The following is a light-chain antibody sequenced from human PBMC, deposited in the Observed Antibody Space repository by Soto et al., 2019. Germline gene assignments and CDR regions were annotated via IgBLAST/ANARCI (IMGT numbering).Light chain of an antibody. CDR3: QQSYSAPLT. CDR1: QNIVSY. V-gene: IGKV1-39*01. J-gene: IGKJ1*01. Sequence: DIQITESASSPAASVGDTVTITFRASQNIVSYLNWYQQKPGKAPKLLIYAASNLQSGVPSRFSGSGSGTDFTLTISSLQREDFATYYCQQSYSAPLTFGQGTKVDIK. CDR2: AAS.